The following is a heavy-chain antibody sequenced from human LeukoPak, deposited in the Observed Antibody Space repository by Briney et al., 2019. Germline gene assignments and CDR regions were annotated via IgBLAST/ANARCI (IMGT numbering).Heavy chain of an antibody. V-gene: IGHV3-23*01. CDR3: AKPSSSGWYPFGDMDV. CDR2: ISGSGGST. J-gene: IGHJ6*03. D-gene: IGHD6-19*01. CDR1: GFTFSSYG. Sequence: GGSLRLSCAASGFTFSSYGMSWVRQAPGKGLEWVSAISGSGGSTYYADSVKGRFTISRGNSKNTLYLQMNSLRVEDTAVYYCAKPSSSGWYPFGDMDVWGKGTTVIISS.